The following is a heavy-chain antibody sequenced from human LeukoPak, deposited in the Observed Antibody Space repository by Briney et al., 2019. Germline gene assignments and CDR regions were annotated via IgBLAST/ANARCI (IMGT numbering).Heavy chain of an antibody. D-gene: IGHD5-12*01. CDR2: INPSGGST. CDR3: ARAGSRWGYGRYYYYMDV. CDR1: GYTFTSYY. Sequence: ASVKVSCKASGYTFTSYYMHWVRQAPGQGPEWMGIINPSGGSTSYAQKFQGRVTMTRDMSTSTVYMELSSLRSEDTAVYYCARAGSRWGYGRYYYYMDVWGKGTTVTISS. J-gene: IGHJ6*03. V-gene: IGHV1-46*01.